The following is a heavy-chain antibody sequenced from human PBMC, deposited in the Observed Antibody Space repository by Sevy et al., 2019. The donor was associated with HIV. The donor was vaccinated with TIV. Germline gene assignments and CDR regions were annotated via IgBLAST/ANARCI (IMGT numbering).Heavy chain of an antibody. CDR3: ARGLPIADYYGSGSYVGDWFDP. CDR1: GYTFTSYY. CDR2: INPSGSST. J-gene: IGHJ5*02. D-gene: IGHD3-10*01. Sequence: AAVKVSCKASGYTFTSYYMHWVRQAPRQGLEWRGIINPSGSSTSYAQKFQGRVTMTRDTSTSTVYMELSSLRSEDTAVYYCARGLPIADYYGSGSYVGDWFDPWGQGTLVTVSS. V-gene: IGHV1-46*01.